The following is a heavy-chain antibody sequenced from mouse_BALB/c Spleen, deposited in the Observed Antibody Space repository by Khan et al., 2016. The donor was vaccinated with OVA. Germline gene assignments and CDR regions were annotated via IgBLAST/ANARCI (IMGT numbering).Heavy chain of an antibody. Sequence: QVQLKESGAELVRPGASVKLSCMTSGYIFTSYWIHWVKQRSGQGLEWIARIYPGTDNTYYNEKLRDKATLTADKSSSTAYIQLSSLKSEDSTVYFCAREEALYYFAYWGQGTTLTVSS. J-gene: IGHJ2*01. CDR3: AREEALYYFAY. D-gene: IGHD1-1*01. CDR2: IYPGTDNT. CDR1: GYIFTSYW. V-gene: IGHV1-76*01.